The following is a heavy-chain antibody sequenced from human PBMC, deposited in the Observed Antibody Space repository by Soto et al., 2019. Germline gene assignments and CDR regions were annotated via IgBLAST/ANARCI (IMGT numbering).Heavy chain of an antibody. CDR1: GFPFNNYA. CDR2: ISGSGSST. V-gene: IGHV3-23*01. D-gene: IGHD6-19*01. J-gene: IGHJ4*02. Sequence: PGGSLRLSCEASGFPFNNYAMTWVRQTPGKGLQWVSTISGSGSSTFYADSVRGRFTISRDNSKNTLYLQMNSLRAEDTALYYCAKEKIASTVADFFDYWGQGTLVTVS. CDR3: AKEKIASTVADFFDY.